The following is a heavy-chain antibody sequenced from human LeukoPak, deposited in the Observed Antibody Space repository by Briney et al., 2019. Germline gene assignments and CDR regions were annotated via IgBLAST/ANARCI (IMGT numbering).Heavy chain of an antibody. CDR2: IIPIFGTA. CDR1: GGTFSSYA. CDR3: ARDAEAMVRGVPSYMDV. Sequence: SVKVSCKASGGTFSSYAISWVRQAPGQGLEWMGGIIPIFGTANYAQKFQGRVTITADESTSTAYMELSSLRSEDTAVYYCARDAEAMVRGVPSYMDVWGKGTTVTVSS. D-gene: IGHD3-10*01. J-gene: IGHJ6*03. V-gene: IGHV1-69*13.